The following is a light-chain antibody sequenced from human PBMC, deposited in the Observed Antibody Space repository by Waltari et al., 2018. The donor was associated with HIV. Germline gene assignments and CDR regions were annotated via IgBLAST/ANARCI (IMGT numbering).Light chain of an antibody. V-gene: IGLV2-14*01. CDR3: SSYTSSSTLV. CDR1: SSDVGGYNY. CDR2: EVS. Sequence: QSALTQPASVSGSPGQSITISCTGTSSDVGGYNYVSWYQQHPGKAPKLMIYEVSNRPSGVSNRFSVSKSDNTASLTISGLQAEDEADYYCSSYTSSSTLVFGGGTKLTVL. J-gene: IGLJ2*01.